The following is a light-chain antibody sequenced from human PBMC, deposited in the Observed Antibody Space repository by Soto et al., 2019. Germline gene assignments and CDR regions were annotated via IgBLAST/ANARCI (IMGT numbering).Light chain of an antibody. V-gene: IGKV3-20*01. CDR2: GAS. CDR1: QSVSSSY. CDR3: QQYGSLLYT. Sequence: EIVVTQSPGTLSLSPGERATLSCRASQSVSSSYLACYQQKPGQAPRLLIYGASSRSTGIPDRFSGSGSGTDFTLTISRLEPEDFAVYYCQQYGSLLYTFGQGTKLEIK. J-gene: IGKJ2*01.